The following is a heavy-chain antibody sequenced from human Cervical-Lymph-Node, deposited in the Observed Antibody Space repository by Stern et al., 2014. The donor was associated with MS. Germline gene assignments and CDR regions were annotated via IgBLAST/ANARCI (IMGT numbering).Heavy chain of an antibody. CDR3: TSDLAGRDDY. J-gene: IGHJ4*02. CDR2: TNEDGTIT. Sequence: EVQLVESGGGLVQPGGSLRLSCVVSGFTFSRYWMHWVRHVPGKGLVWVSRTNEDGTITSYADSVRGRFTISRDNAKNTLYLQMDGLRAEDTAVYFCTSDLAGRDDYWGQGTPVTVSS. CDR1: GFTFSRYW. V-gene: IGHV3-74*02.